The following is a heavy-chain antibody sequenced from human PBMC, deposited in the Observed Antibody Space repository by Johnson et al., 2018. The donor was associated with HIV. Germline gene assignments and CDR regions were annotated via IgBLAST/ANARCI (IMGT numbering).Heavy chain of an antibody. D-gene: IGHD1-1*01. CDR3: ARGTGTDDAFDI. J-gene: IGHJ3*02. Sequence: EVQLVESGGGLIQPGGSLRLSCAASGFAVSSNYMSWVRQAPGKGLEWVANINQDGVEKYYVDSVKGRFTISRDNSKNTLYLQMNSLRAEDTAVYYCARGTGTDDAFDIWGQGTMVTVSS. V-gene: IGHV3-7*03. CDR2: INQDGVEK. CDR1: GFAVSSNY.